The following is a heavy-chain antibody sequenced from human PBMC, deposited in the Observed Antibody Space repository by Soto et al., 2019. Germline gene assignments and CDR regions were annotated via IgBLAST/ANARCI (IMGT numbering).Heavy chain of an antibody. Sequence: PSETLSLTCTVSGGSISSYYWSWIRQLAGKGLEWIGRIYTSGSTNYNPSLKSRVTMSVDTSKNQFSLKLSSVTAADTAVYYCAREPPIFCSGGSCYADNWFDPWGQGTLVTVSS. CDR1: GGSISSYY. CDR2: IYTSGST. J-gene: IGHJ5*02. D-gene: IGHD2-15*01. V-gene: IGHV4-4*07. CDR3: AREPPIFCSGGSCYADNWFDP.